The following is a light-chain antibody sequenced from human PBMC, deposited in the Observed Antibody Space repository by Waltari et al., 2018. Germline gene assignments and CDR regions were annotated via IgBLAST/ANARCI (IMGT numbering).Light chain of an antibody. CDR1: TRAVGNYYL. CDR2: EVI. V-gene: IGLV2-23*02. CDR3: CSYAGLGTYV. J-gene: IGLJ1*01. Sequence: QSALTQPASVSGTPGQSITIPCPGTTRAVGNYYLVSWYQHHPGKAPKLLICEVIKRPSGVSSRFSGSKSGSTASLTISGLQPDDEADYYCCSYAGLGTYVFGSGTKVTVL.